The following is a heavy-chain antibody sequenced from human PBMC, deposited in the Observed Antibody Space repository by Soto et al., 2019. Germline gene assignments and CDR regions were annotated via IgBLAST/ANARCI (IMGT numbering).Heavy chain of an antibody. CDR1: GFTFSSYS. J-gene: IGHJ4*02. D-gene: IGHD6-19*01. V-gene: IGHV3-48*02. CDR2: ISSSSSTI. CDR3: ARVFESGWYGGYFDY. Sequence: GGSLRLSCAASGFTFSSYSMNWVRQAPGKGLEWVSYISSSSSTIYYADSVKGRFTISRDNAKNSLYLQMNSLRDEDTAVYYCARVFESGWYGGYFDYWGQGTLVTVSS.